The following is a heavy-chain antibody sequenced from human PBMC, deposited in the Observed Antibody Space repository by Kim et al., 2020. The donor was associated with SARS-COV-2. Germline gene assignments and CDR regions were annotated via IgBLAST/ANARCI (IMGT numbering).Heavy chain of an antibody. V-gene: IGHV4-61*01. Sequence: SETLSLTCTVSGGSVSSGSYYWSWIRQPPGKGLEWIGYIYYSGSTNYNPSLKSRVTISVDTSKNQFSLKLSSVTAADTAVYYCARVIRYDILTGPIYRGQGTLVTVSS. J-gene: IGHJ4*02. D-gene: IGHD3-9*01. CDR1: GGSVSSGSYY. CDR3: ARVIRYDILTGPIY. CDR2: IYYSGST.